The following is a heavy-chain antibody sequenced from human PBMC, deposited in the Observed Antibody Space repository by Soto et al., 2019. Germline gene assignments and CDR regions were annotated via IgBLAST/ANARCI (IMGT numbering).Heavy chain of an antibody. CDR2: ISAYNGNT. J-gene: IGHJ5*02. CDR3: ARDRLLASYGDYVGGWFDP. V-gene: IGHV1-18*01. CDR1: GYTFTSYG. Sequence: ASVKVSCKASGYTFTSYGISWVRQAPGQGLEWMGWISAYNGNTNYAQKLQGRVTMTTDTSTSTAYMELRSLRSDDTAVYYCARDRLLASYGDYVGGWFDPWGQGTLVTVSS. D-gene: IGHD4-17*01.